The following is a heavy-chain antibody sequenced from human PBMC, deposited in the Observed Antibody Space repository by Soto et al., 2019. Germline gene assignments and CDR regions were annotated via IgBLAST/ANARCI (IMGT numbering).Heavy chain of an antibody. CDR1: GFTFGDYA. CDR3: ARDPPLSSIVVVGVDAF. V-gene: IGHV3-21*01. J-gene: IGHJ4*02. Sequence: PVGSLRLSCTGSGFTFGDYAVNWVRQAPGNGLEWVSSISSLSTYTNYADSVKGRFTISRDNDKNSLYLQMDSLRVEDTAVYYCARDPPLSSIVVVGVDAFWGQGTLVTVSS. D-gene: IGHD2-15*01. CDR2: ISSLSTYT.